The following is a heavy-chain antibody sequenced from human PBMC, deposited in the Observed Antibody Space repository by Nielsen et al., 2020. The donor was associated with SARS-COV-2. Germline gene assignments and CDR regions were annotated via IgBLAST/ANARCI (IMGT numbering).Heavy chain of an antibody. J-gene: IGHJ4*02. CDR3: ARDQLGYCSSTSCRAFDY. D-gene: IGHD2-2*01. V-gene: IGHV1-18*01. CDR1: GYTFTSYG. Sequence: ASVKVSCKASGYTFTSYGISWGRQAPGQGLEWMGWISAYNGNTNYAQKLQGRVTMTTDTSTSTAYMELRSLRSDDTAVYYCARDQLGYCSSTSCRAFDYWGQGTLVTVSS. CDR2: ISAYNGNT.